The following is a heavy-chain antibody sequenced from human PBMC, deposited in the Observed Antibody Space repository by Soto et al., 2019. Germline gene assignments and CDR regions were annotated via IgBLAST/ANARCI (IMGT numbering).Heavy chain of an antibody. J-gene: IGHJ5*02. CDR2: IGGGGDT. CDR1: GFAFSSYS. CDR3: AKATRLHDVCSGHES. Sequence: DVQLLQSGGGLVQPGGCLRLSCAASGFAFSSYSMDWVRQTTEKGLQWVSAIGGGGDTHYAESVEGRFTISRDIAKNTLYLEMNRLSADDTATYFFAKATRLHDVCSGHESWGQGTLVTVSS. D-gene: IGHD2-15*01. V-gene: IGHV3-23*01.